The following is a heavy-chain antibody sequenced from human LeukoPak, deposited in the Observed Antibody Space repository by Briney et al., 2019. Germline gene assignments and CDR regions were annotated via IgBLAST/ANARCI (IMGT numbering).Heavy chain of an antibody. V-gene: IGHV3-48*01. J-gene: IGHJ4*02. CDR3: ARDGMITFGGVIVEGLDYFDY. CDR1: GFTFSSYS. D-gene: IGHD3-16*02. Sequence: PGGSLRLSCAASGFTFSSYSMNRVRQAPGKGLEWVSYISSSSSTIYYADSVKGRFTISRDNAKNSLYLQMNSLRAEDTAVYYCARDGMITFGGVIVEGLDYFDYWGQGTLVTVSS. CDR2: ISSSSSTI.